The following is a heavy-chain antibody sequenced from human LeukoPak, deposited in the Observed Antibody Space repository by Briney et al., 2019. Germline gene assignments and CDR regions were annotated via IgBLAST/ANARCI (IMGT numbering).Heavy chain of an antibody. J-gene: IGHJ3*02. Sequence: PGGSLGLSCAASGFTVSDNYTSWVRQAPGKGLEGVSAISGGGSTYYADTVKGRFIISRDNSKNTVYLQLNSLRAEDTAVYYCARGGDTIGSIRSPFDIWGQGTMVTVSS. CDR3: ARGGDTIGSIRSPFDI. CDR1: GFTVSDNY. D-gene: IGHD3-22*01. V-gene: IGHV3-53*01. CDR2: ISGGGST.